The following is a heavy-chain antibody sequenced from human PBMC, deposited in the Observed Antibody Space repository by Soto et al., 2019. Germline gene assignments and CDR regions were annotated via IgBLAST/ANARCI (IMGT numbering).Heavy chain of an antibody. D-gene: IGHD6-13*01. J-gene: IGHJ4*02. CDR2: IWYDGSNK. CDR3: ARDRDSSSGQEGGGYFDY. Sequence: QVQLVESGGGVVQPGRSLRLSCAASGFTFSSYGMHWVRQAPGKGLEWVAVIWYDGSNKYYADSVKGRFTISRDNSKNTLYLQMNSLRAEDTAVYYCARDRDSSSGQEGGGYFDYWGQGTLVTVSS. CDR1: GFTFSSYG. V-gene: IGHV3-33*01.